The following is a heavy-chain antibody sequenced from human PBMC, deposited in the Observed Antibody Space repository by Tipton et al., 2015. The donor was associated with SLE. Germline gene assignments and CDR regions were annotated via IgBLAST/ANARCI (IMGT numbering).Heavy chain of an antibody. CDR3: ARSPGIAAAGYFDY. V-gene: IGHV4-59*11. CDR2: IYHTGRT. CDR1: GGSISSHY. J-gene: IGHJ4*02. Sequence: TLSLTCTVSGGSISSHYWSWFRQPPGKGLEWIGSIYHTGRTYYNPSLKSRVTIAVDTSKNEFSLKLSSVTTADTALYYCARSPGIAAAGYFDYWGQGTLVTVSS. D-gene: IGHD6-13*01.